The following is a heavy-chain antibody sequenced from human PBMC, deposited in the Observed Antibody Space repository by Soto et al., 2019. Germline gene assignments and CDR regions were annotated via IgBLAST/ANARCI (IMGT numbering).Heavy chain of an antibody. Sequence: GGPLRLSCAASEFTFATYAMTWVRQPPGKGLEWVSYISSSSSTIYYADSVKGRFTISRDNAKNSLYLQMNSLRDEDTAVYYCARESRFLEWLSLNWFDPWGQGTLVTVSS. D-gene: IGHD3-3*01. CDR2: ISSSSSTI. CDR1: EFTFATYA. CDR3: ARESRFLEWLSLNWFDP. J-gene: IGHJ5*02. V-gene: IGHV3-48*02.